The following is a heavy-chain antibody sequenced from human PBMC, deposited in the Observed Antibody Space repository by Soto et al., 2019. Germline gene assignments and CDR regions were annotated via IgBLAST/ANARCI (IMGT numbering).Heavy chain of an antibody. CDR3: XXXXXXXXXXAAMXYYYGMDV. D-gene: IGHD2-2*01. J-gene: IGHJ6*02. V-gene: IGHV3-30*03. CDR1: XXXFXXYG. Sequence: QVQLVESGGGVVQPGRSLRLSCAASXXXFXXYGMHWVRQXPGKGLXWVAVISYDGSNKYYADSVKGRFTISRDNSKNTLYLQMNSLRAEDTAXYYXXXXXXXXXXXAAMXYYYGMDVWGQGTTVTVSS. CDR2: ISYDGSNK.